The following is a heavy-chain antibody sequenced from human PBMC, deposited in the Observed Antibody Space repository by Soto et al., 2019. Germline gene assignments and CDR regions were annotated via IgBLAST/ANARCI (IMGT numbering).Heavy chain of an antibody. V-gene: IGHV1-24*01. D-gene: IGHD3-3*01. CDR2: FDPEDGET. CDR1: GYTLTELS. J-gene: IGHJ4*02. CDR3: ATRQITIFGVVSLFDY. Sequence: ASVKVSCKVSGYTLTELSMHWVRQAPGKGLEWMGGFDPEDGETIYAQKFQGRVTMTEDTSTDTAYMELSSLRSEDTAVYHCATRQITIFGVVSLFDYWGQGTLVTVSS.